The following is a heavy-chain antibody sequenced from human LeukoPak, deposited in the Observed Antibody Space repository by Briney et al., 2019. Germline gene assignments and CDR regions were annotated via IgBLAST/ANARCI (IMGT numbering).Heavy chain of an antibody. V-gene: IGHV4-61*01. CDR2: IYYSGST. J-gene: IGHJ3*02. Sequence: SETLSLTCTVSGGSVSSGSYYWHWSRQPPGRGLDWIGYIYYSGSTNYNLSLKSRVTISVDTSKNQFSLKLSSVTAADTAVYYCARDKDAFDIWGQGTMVTVSP. CDR3: ARDKDAFDI. CDR1: GGSVSSGSYY.